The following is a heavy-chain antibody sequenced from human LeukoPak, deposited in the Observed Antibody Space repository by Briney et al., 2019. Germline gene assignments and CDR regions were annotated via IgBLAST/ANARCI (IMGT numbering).Heavy chain of an antibody. CDR1: GGSISSGDYY. J-gene: IGHJ4*02. CDR3: ARDAWIQLWGSLDY. D-gene: IGHD5-18*01. V-gene: IGHV4-30-4*01. CDR2: IYYSGST. Sequence: SETLSLTCTVSGGSISSGDYYWSWIRQPPGKGLEWIGYIYYSGSTYYNPSLKSRVTISVDTSKNQYSLKLSSVTAADTAVYYCARDAWIQLWGSLDYWGQGTLVTVSS.